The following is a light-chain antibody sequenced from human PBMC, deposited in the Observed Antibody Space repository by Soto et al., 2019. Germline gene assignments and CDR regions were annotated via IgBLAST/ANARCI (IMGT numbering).Light chain of an antibody. CDR1: DSNIGSFT. Sequence: QSVLTQPPSASGTPGQRVTISCSGSDSNIGSFTVNWYQQLPGTAPKLLIYNNNRRPSGVPGRFSASKSGTSASLAIGGLQSEDEAEYYCAAWDDSLNAWMFGGGTKVTVL. CDR3: AAWDDSLNAWM. CDR2: NNN. V-gene: IGLV1-44*01. J-gene: IGLJ3*02.